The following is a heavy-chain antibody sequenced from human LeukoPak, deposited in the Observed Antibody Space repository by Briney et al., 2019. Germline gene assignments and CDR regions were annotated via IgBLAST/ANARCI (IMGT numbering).Heavy chain of an antibody. CDR3: ARSGSTRRLYYYYYMGV. CDR2: INHSGST. CDR1: GGSFSGYY. Sequence: SETLSLTCAVYGGSFSGYYWSWIRQPPGKGLEWIGEINHSGSTNYNPSLKSRVTISVDTSKNQFSLKLSSVTAAGTAVYYCARSGSTRRLYYYYYMGVWGKGTTVTVSS. J-gene: IGHJ6*03. D-gene: IGHD6-6*01. V-gene: IGHV4-34*01.